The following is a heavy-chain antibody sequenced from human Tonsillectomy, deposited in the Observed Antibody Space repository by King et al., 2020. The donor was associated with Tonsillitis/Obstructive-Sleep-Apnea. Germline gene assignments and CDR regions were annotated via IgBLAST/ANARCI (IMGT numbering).Heavy chain of an antibody. CDR3: ARDGVWGSDGWVYY. J-gene: IGHJ4*02. V-gene: IGHV3-48*03. CDR1: GFTFSSYE. Sequence: VQLVESGGGLVQPGGSLRLSCAASGFTFSSYEMNWVRQAPGKGLEWVSYISSSGSTIYYADSVKGRFTISRDNAKNSLYLQMNSLRAEDTAVDYCARDGVWGSDGWVYYWGQGTLVTVSS. D-gene: IGHD3-16*01. CDR2: ISSSGSTI.